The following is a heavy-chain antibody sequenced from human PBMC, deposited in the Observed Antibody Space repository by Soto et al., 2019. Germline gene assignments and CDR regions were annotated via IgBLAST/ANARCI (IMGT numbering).Heavy chain of an antibody. D-gene: IGHD6-13*01. CDR3: ARVTGGIAAAGVFDY. CDR1: GGTFSSYA. CDR2: IIPIFGTA. V-gene: IGHV1-69*06. J-gene: IGHJ4*02. Sequence: QVQLVQSGAEVKKPGSSVKVSCKASGGTFSSYAISWVRQAPGQGLEWMGGIIPIFGTANYAQKFQGRATITPDKSTSTDDMELSNLRAEDTAVDYGARVTGGIAAAGVFDYWGQGTLVTVSS.